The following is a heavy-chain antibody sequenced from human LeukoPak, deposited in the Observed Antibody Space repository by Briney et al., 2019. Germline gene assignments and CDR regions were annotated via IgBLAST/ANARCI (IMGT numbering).Heavy chain of an antibody. J-gene: IGHJ3*02. Sequence: VSVKVSCKASGYTFTSYDINWVRQATGQGLEWMGWMNPNSGNTGYAQKFQGRVTMTRNTSISTAYMELSSLRSEDTAVYYCASYPGIAVAGTGNAFDIWGQGTMVTVSS. V-gene: IGHV1-8*01. CDR2: MNPNSGNT. CDR1: GYTFTSYD. D-gene: IGHD6-19*01. CDR3: ASYPGIAVAGTGNAFDI.